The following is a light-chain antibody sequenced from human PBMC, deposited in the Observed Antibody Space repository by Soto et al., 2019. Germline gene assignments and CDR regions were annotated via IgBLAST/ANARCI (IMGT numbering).Light chain of an antibody. J-gene: IGLJ1*01. V-gene: IGLV2-14*01. CDR2: GVN. CDR3: SSYTSSITYV. CDR1: SSDIGDYNY. Sequence: QSVLPQPASVSGSPGQSITISCTGTSSDIGDYNYVSWYQQRPEKAPELMIYGVNNRPPGVSNRFSGSKSGNTASLTISGLQAEDEADYYCSSYTSSITYVFGTGTKVTVL.